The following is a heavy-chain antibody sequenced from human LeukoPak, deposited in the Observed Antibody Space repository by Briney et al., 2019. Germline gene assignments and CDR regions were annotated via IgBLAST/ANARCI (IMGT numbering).Heavy chain of an antibody. Sequence: ASVKVSCKASGYTFTNYGLSWVRQAPGQGLEWMGWISGYNGNTKYVQKLQGRVTMTTDTSTSTAYMELRSLRSDDTAVYYCARDSGSYSDPYYFDYWGQGTLVTVSS. J-gene: IGHJ4*02. CDR3: ARDSGSYSDPYYFDY. CDR2: ISGYNGNT. CDR1: GYTFTNYG. V-gene: IGHV1-18*01. D-gene: IGHD1-26*01.